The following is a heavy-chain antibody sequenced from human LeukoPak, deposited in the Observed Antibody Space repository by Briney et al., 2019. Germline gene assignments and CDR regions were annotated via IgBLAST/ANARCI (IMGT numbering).Heavy chain of an antibody. CDR3: ARGYRGVVAANLDY. V-gene: IGHV1-8*01. CDR2: MNPNSGNT. CDR1: GYTFTSYD. J-gene: IGHJ4*02. D-gene: IGHD2-15*01. Sequence: ASVKVSCKASGYTFTSYDINWVRQATGQGLEWMGWMNPNSGNTGYAQKFQGRVTMTRNTSISTAYMELSSLRSEDTAVYYCARGYRGVVAANLDYWGQGTPVTVSS.